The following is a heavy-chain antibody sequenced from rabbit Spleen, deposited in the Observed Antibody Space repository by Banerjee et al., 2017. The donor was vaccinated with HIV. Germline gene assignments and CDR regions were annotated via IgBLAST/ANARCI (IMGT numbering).Heavy chain of an antibody. J-gene: IGHJ4*01. D-gene: IGHD4-2*01. CDR3: ARGDGNVYRLYL. CDR1: GFSFSSNYW. CDR2: IVTGSGTI. V-gene: IGHV1S45*01. Sequence: QEQLVESGGGLVQPEGSLTLTCKASGFSFSSNYWMCWVRQAPGKGLEWIACIVTGSGTIYYASWAKGRFTISKTSSTTVTLQMTSLTAADTATYFCARGDGNVYRLYLWGQGTLVTVS.